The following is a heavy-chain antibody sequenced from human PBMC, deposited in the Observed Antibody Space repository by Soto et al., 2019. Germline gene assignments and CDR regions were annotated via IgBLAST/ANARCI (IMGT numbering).Heavy chain of an antibody. CDR1: GFTFSSYA. Sequence: GGSLRLSCAASGFTFSSYAMHWVRQGPGKGLEWVAVISYDGSNKYYADSVKGRFTISRDNSKNTLYLQMNSLRAEDTAVYYCARDRIYSSSWYDYWGQGTLVTVSS. CDR2: ISYDGSNK. J-gene: IGHJ4*02. D-gene: IGHD6-13*01. V-gene: IGHV3-30-3*01. CDR3: ARDRIYSSSWYDY.